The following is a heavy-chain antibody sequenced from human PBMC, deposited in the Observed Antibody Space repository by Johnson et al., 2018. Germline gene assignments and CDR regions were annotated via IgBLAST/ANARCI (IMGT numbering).Heavy chain of an antibody. CDR2: ISYDGSNK. Sequence: SCAASGFTFSSYAMHWVRQAPGKGLEWVAVISYDGSNKYYDDSGKGRFTISRDNSKNTLSRQMNSLRAEDTAVYYCAREDYGDDQTIPPLAFDLWGQGTMVTVSA. CDR3: AREDYGDDQTIPPLAFDL. CDR1: GFTFSSYA. D-gene: IGHD4-17*01. J-gene: IGHJ3*01. V-gene: IGHV3-30-3*01.